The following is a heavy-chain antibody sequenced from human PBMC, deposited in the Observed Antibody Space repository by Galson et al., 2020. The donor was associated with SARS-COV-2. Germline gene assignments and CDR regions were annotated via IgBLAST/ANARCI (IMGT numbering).Heavy chain of an antibody. CDR2: IKPDGSEK. Sequence: QLGESLKTSCAGSGFIFSDFWMSWVRLAPGRGLEWVANIKPDGSEKYYVDSVKGRFTISRDNADNSLYLQMDSLRADDTAVYFCARGYTPDNWGQGALVTVSS. CDR3: ARGYTPDN. J-gene: IGHJ4*02. V-gene: IGHV3-7*04. CDR1: GFIFSDFW. D-gene: IGHD3-16*02.